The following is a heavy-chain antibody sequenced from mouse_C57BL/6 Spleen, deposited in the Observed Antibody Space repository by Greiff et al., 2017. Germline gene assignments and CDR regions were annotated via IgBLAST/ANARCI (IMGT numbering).Heavy chain of an antibody. CDR3: ARHDYDYDWFAY. V-gene: IGHV5-6*01. Sequence: EVKLMESGGDLVKPGGSLKLSCAASGFTFSSYGMSWVRQTPDKRLEWVATISSGGSYTYYPASVKGRFPISRDNANNTLYLRMSSLKSEDTAMYYCARHDYDYDWFAYWGQGTLVTVSA. CDR2: ISSGGSYT. CDR1: GFTFSSYG. D-gene: IGHD2-4*01. J-gene: IGHJ3*01.